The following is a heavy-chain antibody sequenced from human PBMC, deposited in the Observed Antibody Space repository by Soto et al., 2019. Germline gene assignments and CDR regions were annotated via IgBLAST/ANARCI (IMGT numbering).Heavy chain of an antibody. J-gene: IGHJ4*02. D-gene: IGHD2-15*01. V-gene: IGHV4-34*01. CDR3: ARRGRYGGRSYTG. Sequence: QMHIQQWGAGVLKPSETLSLTCAVSGGSFNDFYWNWVRQPPGEGLEWIGEVNHAGGTDYNPSLKSRVTISEDRSKNQLSLRLKSVTVADTATYYCARRGRYGGRSYTGWGQGTLVTVSS. CDR1: GGSFNDFY. CDR2: VNHAGGT.